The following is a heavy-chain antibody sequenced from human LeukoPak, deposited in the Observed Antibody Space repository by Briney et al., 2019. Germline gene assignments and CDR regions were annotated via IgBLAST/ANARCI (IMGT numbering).Heavy chain of an antibody. J-gene: IGHJ6*03. CDR3: ARGPVCYYDSSGYCYYYYYYMDV. CDR2: IYYSGTT. CDR1: GGSISSYY. V-gene: IGHV4-59*01. Sequence: SETLSLTCTVSGGSISSYYWSWIRQPPGKGLEWIGYIYYSGTTNYNPSLKSRVTISVHTSKNQFSLKLSSVTAADTAVYYCARGPVCYYDSSGYCYYYYYYMDVWGKGTTVTVSS. D-gene: IGHD3-22*01.